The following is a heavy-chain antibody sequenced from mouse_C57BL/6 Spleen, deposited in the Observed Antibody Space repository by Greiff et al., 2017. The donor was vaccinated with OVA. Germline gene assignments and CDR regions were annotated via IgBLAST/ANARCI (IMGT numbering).Heavy chain of an antibody. J-gene: IGHJ2*01. Sequence: EVQLQQSGPELVKPGASVKISCKASGYTFTDYYMNWVKQSHGKSLEWIGDIYPSNGGTSYNEKFKGKATLTVDKSSSTAYMQLRSLTSEDSAVYYCARYEVFRDFDYWGQGTTLTVSS. CDR3: ARYEVFRDFDY. CDR1: GYTFTDYY. V-gene: IGHV1-26*01. CDR2: IYPSNGGT. D-gene: IGHD2-12*01.